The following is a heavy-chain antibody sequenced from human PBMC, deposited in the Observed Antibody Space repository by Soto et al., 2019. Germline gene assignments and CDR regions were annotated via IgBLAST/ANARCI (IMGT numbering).Heavy chain of an antibody. J-gene: IGHJ4*02. CDR2: LSGSGGRT. Sequence: EVQLLESGGGLVQPGGSLRLSCAASGFTFSSYAMSWVRQAPGKGLDWVSNLSGSGGRTYYADSVKGRFTISRDNSKNTLHLQMNSLRVEDTAVYYCAKRGRGAVAFDYWGQGTLVTVSS. D-gene: IGHD6-19*01. CDR3: AKRGRGAVAFDY. CDR1: GFTFSSYA. V-gene: IGHV3-23*01.